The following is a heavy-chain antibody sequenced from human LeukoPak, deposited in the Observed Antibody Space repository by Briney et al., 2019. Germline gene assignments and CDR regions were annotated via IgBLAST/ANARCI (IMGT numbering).Heavy chain of an antibody. D-gene: IGHD1-26*01. CDR2: ISWNSGSI. CDR3: AKATTVSGAASFDY. J-gene: IGHJ4*02. V-gene: IGHV3-9*01. Sequence: GGSLRLSCAASGFTFSSYAMSWVRQAPGKGLEWVSGISWNSGSIGYADSVKGRFTISRDNAKNSLYLQMNSLRAEDTALYYCAKATTVSGAASFDYWGQGTLVTVSS. CDR1: GFTFSSYA.